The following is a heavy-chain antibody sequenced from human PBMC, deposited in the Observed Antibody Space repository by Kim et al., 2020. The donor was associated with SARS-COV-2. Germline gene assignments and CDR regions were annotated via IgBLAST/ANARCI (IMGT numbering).Heavy chain of an antibody. V-gene: IGHV3-23*01. J-gene: IGHJ4*02. Sequence: ADSLKASFTIARDNSKNTLYLQMTSLRAEDTAVYFCAKDPNGYSYGYGDYWGQGTLVPVSS. D-gene: IGHD5-18*01. CDR3: AKDPNGYSYGYGDY.